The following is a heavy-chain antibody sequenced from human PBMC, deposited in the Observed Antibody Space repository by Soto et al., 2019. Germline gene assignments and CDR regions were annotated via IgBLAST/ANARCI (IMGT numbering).Heavy chain of an antibody. D-gene: IGHD3-9*01. J-gene: IGHJ4*02. CDR2: IYYSGST. V-gene: IGHV4-31*03. CDR1: GGSISSGGYY. Sequence: ASETLSLTCTVSGGSISSGGYYWSWIRQHPGKGLEWIGYIYYSGSTYYNPSLKSRVTISVDTSKNQFSLKLSSVTAADTAVYYCARAARYFDWLLSPYYFDYWGQGTLVTVSS. CDR3: ARAARYFDWLLSPYYFDY.